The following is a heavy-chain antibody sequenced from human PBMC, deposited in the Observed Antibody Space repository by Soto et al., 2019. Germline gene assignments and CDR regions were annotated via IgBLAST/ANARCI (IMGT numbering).Heavy chain of an antibody. V-gene: IGHV4-61*01. CDR1: GGSVSSASYY. CDR3: ARDQGFYYDNSGYYRTPFDY. J-gene: IGHJ4*02. D-gene: IGHD3-22*01. CDR2: LYYSGST. Sequence: SETLSLTCTVSGGSVSSASYYWSWIRQPPGKGLEWIGYLYYSGSTNYNPSLKSRVTISVDTSKNQFSLKLSSVTAADTAVYYCARDQGFYYDNSGYYRTPFDYWGQGTLVTVSS.